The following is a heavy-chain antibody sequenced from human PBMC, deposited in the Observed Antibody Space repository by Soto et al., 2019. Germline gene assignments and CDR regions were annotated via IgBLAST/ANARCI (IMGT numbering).Heavy chain of an antibody. J-gene: IGHJ4*02. CDR3: ARVPMGH. CDR1: GGTLSSYP. V-gene: IGHV1-69*02. CDR2: IIPILGIA. D-gene: IGHD1-26*01. Sequence: QVQLVQSGAEVKKPGSSVKVSCKASGGTLSSYPISWVRQAPGQGLEWMGRIIPILGIANYAQKFQGRVTITEDKSTSTAYMELSGLSADDTAVYYCARVPMGHWGQGTLVSVSS.